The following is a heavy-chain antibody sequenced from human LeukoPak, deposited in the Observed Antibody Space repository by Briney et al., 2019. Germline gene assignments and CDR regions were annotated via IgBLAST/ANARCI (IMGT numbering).Heavy chain of an antibody. CDR2: ISSSSSYV. Sequence: GGFLRLSCATSGFTFSDYSMNWARQAPGKGLEWVSSISSSSSYVYYADSVKGRFTISRDNAKNSLYLQMNSLRAEDTAVYYCAREHREYQLLFGYWGQGTQVTVSS. D-gene: IGHD2-2*01. J-gene: IGHJ4*02. V-gene: IGHV3-21*01. CDR3: AREHREYQLLFGY. CDR1: GFTFSDYS.